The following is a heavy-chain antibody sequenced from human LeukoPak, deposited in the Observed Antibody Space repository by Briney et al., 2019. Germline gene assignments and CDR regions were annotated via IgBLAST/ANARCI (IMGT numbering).Heavy chain of an antibody. D-gene: IGHD3-10*01. CDR1: GGSFSGYY. Sequence: KSSETLSLTCAVYGGSFSGYYRSWIRQPPGKGLEWIGEINHSGSTNYNPSLKSRVTISVDTSKNQFSLKLSSVTAADTAVYYCARRAGVNWFDPWGQGTLVTVSS. CDR2: INHSGST. J-gene: IGHJ5*02. V-gene: IGHV4-34*01. CDR3: ARRAGVNWFDP.